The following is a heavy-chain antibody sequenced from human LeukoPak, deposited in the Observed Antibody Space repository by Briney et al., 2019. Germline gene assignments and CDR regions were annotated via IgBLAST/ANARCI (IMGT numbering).Heavy chain of an antibody. CDR2: IIPIFGTA. V-gene: IGHV1-69*06. J-gene: IGHJ4*02. CDR3: ARGGRLLGHFDY. D-gene: IGHD3-22*01. Sequence: GFSVKVPCKASGGTFSSYAISWVRQAPGQGLEWMGGIIPIFGTANYAQKFQGRVTITADKSTSTAYMELSSLRSEDTAVYYCARGGRLLGHFDYWGQGTLVTVSS. CDR1: GGTFSSYA.